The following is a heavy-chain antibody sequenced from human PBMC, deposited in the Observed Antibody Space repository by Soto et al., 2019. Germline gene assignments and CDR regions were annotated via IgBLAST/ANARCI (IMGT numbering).Heavy chain of an antibody. Sequence: SETLSLTCTVSGGSISSSSYYWGWIRQPPGKGLEWIGSIYYSGSTYYNPSLKSRVTISVDTSKNQFSLKLSSVTAADTAVYYCARHSPTDYYDSSGYFPFDYWGQGTLVTVSS. CDR3: ARHSPTDYYDSSGYFPFDY. CDR1: GGSISSSSYY. J-gene: IGHJ4*02. CDR2: IYYSGST. D-gene: IGHD3-22*01. V-gene: IGHV4-39*01.